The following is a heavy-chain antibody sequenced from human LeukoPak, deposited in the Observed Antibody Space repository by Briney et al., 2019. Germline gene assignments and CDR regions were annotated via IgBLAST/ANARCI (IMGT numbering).Heavy chain of an antibody. D-gene: IGHD6-13*01. J-gene: IGHJ6*03. CDR1: GYTFTSYD. V-gene: IGHV1-8*01. CDR2: MNPNSGNT. Sequence: GPSVKVSCKASGYTFTSYDINWVRQATGLGLEWMGWMNPNSGNTGYAQKFQGRVTMTRNTSISTAYMELSSLRSEDTAVYYCARGLIAAAGTGDYYYYMDVWGKGTTVTVSS. CDR3: ARGLIAAAGTGDYYYYMDV.